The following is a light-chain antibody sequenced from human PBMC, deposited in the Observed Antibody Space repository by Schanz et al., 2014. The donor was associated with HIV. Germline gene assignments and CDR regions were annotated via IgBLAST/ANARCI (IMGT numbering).Light chain of an antibody. Sequence: DIQMTQSPSSLSAGVGDRVTISCRASQGITTYLAWYHQKPGKAPRLLIYGAFTLQPGVPSRFSGSGSGTDFTLTISSLQPEDLGTFYCQQLSSYPFTLGGGTKVELK. CDR3: QQLSSYPFT. J-gene: IGKJ4*01. CDR2: GAF. CDR1: QGITTY. V-gene: IGKV1-9*01.